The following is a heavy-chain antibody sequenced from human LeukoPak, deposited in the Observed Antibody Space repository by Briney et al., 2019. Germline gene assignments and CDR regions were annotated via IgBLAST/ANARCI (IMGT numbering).Heavy chain of an antibody. J-gene: IGHJ6*03. CDR2: ISYDGSNK. Sequence: GGSLRLSCAASGFTFSSYAMHWVRQAPGKGLEWVAVISYDGSNKYYADSVKGRFTISRDNSKNTLYLQMNSLRAEDTAVYYCARQLEVVRAVIIIYYYYYMDVWGKGTTVTISS. CDR1: GFTFSSYA. V-gene: IGHV3-30*04. D-gene: IGHD3-10*01. CDR3: ARQLEVVRAVIIIYYYYYMDV.